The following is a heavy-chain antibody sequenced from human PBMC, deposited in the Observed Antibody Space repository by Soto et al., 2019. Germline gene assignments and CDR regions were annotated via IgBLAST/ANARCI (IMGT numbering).Heavy chain of an antibody. Sequence: EMQLVQSGGGLVKPGGSLRLSCVASGFNLSAAWLNWIRQAPGKGLEWVGRINPKSAGERADYTAPVRGRFTISRDDSQHTLHLQMDSPKAEDSAVYYCGTVPTSSGTTWGLGVLVTVSS. CDR2: INPKSAGERA. V-gene: IGHV3-15*07. J-gene: IGHJ5*02. D-gene: IGHD6-19*01. CDR1: GFNLSAAW. CDR3: GTVPTSSGTT.